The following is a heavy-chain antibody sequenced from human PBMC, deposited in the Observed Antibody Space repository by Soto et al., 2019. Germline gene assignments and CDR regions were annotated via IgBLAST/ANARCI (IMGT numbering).Heavy chain of an antibody. CDR1: GFIFSSYA. CDR2: ISGTDGGT. J-gene: IGHJ4*02. D-gene: IGHD6-13*01. V-gene: IGHV3-23*01. Sequence: EVQVLESGGGLVQPGGSLRLSCEASGFIFSSYAMSWVRQAPGKGLEWVSVISGTDGGTYYGDSVKGRFTISRDNSKNTLYLQMNSLRAEDTAVYYCAKEMSGYTSSCINYWGQGTLVTVSS. CDR3: AKEMSGYTSSCINY.